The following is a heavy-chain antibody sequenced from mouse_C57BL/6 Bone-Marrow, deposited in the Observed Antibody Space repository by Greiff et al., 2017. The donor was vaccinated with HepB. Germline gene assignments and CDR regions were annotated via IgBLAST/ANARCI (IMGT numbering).Heavy chain of an antibody. Sequence: QVQLQQPGAELVKPGASVKLSCKASGYTFTSYWMHWVKQRPGQGLEWIGMIHPNSGSTNYNEKFKSKATLTVDKSSSTAYMQLSRLTSEDSAVYYCARWGTTGGFAYWGQGTLVTVSA. J-gene: IGHJ3*01. V-gene: IGHV1-64*01. D-gene: IGHD1-1*01. CDR3: ARWGTTGGFAY. CDR2: IHPNSGST. CDR1: GYTFTSYW.